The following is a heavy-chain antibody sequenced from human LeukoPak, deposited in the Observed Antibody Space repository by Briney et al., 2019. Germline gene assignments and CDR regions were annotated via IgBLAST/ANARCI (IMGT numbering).Heavy chain of an antibody. D-gene: IGHD3-10*01. Sequence: ASVKVSCKSSGYIFTSYPISWVRQAPGQGLEWMGWINACNGDTNYAQKFQGRVTMTTDTSTSTAYMELRSLRSDDTAVYYCARALWGPLNWFDPWGQGTLVTVSS. CDR2: INACNGDT. CDR1: GYIFTSYP. J-gene: IGHJ5*02. V-gene: IGHV1-18*01. CDR3: ARALWGPLNWFDP.